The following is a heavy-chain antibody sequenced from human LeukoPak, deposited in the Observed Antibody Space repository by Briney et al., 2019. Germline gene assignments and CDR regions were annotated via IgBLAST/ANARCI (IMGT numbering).Heavy chain of an antibody. D-gene: IGHD6-6*01. CDR1: EFTFTSYE. CDR2: FSSHGNTI. CDR3: ARGPSIAARYFAFDI. V-gene: IGHV3-48*03. Sequence: QSGGTLRLSCAASEFTFTSYEFNWVRQPPGKGREWVSYFSSHGNTISYADSVKGRCTISRDNAKNSLYLQVISLRAEDTAVFYCARGPSIAARYFAFDIWGQGTMVTVSS. J-gene: IGHJ3*02.